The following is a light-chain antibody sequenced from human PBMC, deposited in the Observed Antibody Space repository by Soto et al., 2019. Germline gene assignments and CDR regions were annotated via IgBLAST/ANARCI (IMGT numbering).Light chain of an antibody. CDR3: QQYGSSAPTT. J-gene: IGKJ1*01. CDR2: AAS. V-gene: IGKV1-6*01. CDR1: QGIRND. Sequence: AIQMTQSPSSVSASVGDRVTITCRASQGIRNDLGWYQQKPGKAPKLLIYAASSLQSGVPSRFSGSGSGTDFTLTISSLQPEDFAVYYCQQYGSSAPTTFGQGTKVDIK.